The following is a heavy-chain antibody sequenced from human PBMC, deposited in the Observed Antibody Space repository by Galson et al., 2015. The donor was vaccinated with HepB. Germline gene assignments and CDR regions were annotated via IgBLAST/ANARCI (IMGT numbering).Heavy chain of an antibody. J-gene: IGHJ6*02. CDR3: ASTIFGVVIPDYYYGMDV. V-gene: IGHV3-53*05. CDR1: GFTVSSNY. Sequence: SLRLSCAASGFTVSSNYMSWVRQAPGKGLEWVSVIYSGGSTYYADSVKGRFTISRDNAKNSLYLQMNSLRAEDTALYYCASTIFGVVIPDYYYGMDVWGQGTTVTVSS. CDR2: IYSGGST. D-gene: IGHD3-3*01.